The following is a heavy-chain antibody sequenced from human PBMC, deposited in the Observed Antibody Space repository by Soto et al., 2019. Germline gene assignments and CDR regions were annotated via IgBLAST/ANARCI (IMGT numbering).Heavy chain of an antibody. CDR3: ARDLGYALPDY. J-gene: IGHJ4*01. Sequence: ALVKVTCKASGYTFTSYAMHWVRQAPGQRLEWMGWINAGNGNTKYSQKFQGRVTITRDTSASTAYMELSSLRSEDTAVYYCARDLGYALPDYWGQGTLVTVSS. CDR1: GYTFTSYA. D-gene: IGHD2-15*01. CDR2: INAGNGNT. V-gene: IGHV1-3*01.